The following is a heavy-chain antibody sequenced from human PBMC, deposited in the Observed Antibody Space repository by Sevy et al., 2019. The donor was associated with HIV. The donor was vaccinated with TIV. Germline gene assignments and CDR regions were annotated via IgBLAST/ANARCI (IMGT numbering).Heavy chain of an antibody. CDR3: AREGYYYRSGTYRPPNYYGMYV. D-gene: IGHD3-10*01. Sequence: ASVKVSCKASGYTFSSYGISWVRQAPGQGLEWMGWISDYNGYTNYAHKFQGRVTMSTETSTRTAYMELRSLRSDDTAVHFCAREGYYYRSGTYRPPNYYGMYVWGQGTAVTVSS. CDR2: ISDYNGYT. V-gene: IGHV1-18*01. J-gene: IGHJ6*02. CDR1: GYTFSSYG.